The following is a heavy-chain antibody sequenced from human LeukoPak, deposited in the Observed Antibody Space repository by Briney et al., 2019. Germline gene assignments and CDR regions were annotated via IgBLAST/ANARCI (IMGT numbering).Heavy chain of an antibody. CDR3: ARGGLSIMGY. J-gene: IGHJ4*02. D-gene: IGHD2/OR15-2a*01. Sequence: GGSLRLSCAASGFTFSSYSMNWVRQAPGKGLEWVSYISSSGSTKYYADSVKGRFTISRDNARNSLYLQMNSLRAEDTAVHFCARGGLSIMGYWGQGTLVTVSS. CDR1: GFTFSSYS. CDR2: ISSSGSTK. V-gene: IGHV3-48*01.